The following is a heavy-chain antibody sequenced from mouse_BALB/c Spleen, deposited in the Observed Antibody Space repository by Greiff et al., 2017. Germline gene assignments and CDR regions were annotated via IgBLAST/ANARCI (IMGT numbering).Heavy chain of an antibody. CDR1: GFTFSSYA. Sequence: EVMLVESGGGLVKPGGSLKLSCAASGFTFSSYAMSWVRQTPEKRLEWVASISSGGSTYYPDSVKGRFTISRDNARNILYLQMSSPRSEDTAMYYCAKRGITGYYFDYWGQGTTLTVSS. D-gene: IGHD2-4*01. CDR2: ISSGGST. V-gene: IGHV5-6-5*01. CDR3: AKRGITGYYFDY. J-gene: IGHJ2*01.